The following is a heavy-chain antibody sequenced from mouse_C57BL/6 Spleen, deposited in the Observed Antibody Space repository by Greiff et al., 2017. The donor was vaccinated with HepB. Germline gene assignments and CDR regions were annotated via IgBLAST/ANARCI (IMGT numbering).Heavy chain of an antibody. V-gene: IGHV1-50*01. Sequence: QVQPQQPGAELVKPGASVKLSCKASGYTFTSYWMQWVKQRPGQGLEWIGEIDPSDSYTNYNQKFKGKATLTVDTSSSTAYMQLSSLTSEDSAVYYCARAEVVAHFDYWGQGTTLTVSS. J-gene: IGHJ2*01. CDR1: GYTFTSYW. CDR2: IDPSDSYT. CDR3: ARAEVVAHFDY. D-gene: IGHD1-1*01.